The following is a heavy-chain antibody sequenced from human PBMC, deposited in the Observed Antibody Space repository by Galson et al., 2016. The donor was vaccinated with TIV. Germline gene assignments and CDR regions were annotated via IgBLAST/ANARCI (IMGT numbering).Heavy chain of an antibody. CDR3: AKVITENVYYSGMDV. CDR2: ISYDGNSK. J-gene: IGHJ6*02. Sequence: SLRLSCAASSFIFSGHAMHWVRQAPGKGLEWVALISYDGNSKYYADSVRGRFTISRDNSKNTLYLQMSSLRAEDTAVYYFAKVITENVYYSGMDVWCQGTTVPVSS. V-gene: IGHV3-30-3*01. D-gene: IGHD1-20*01. CDR1: SFIFSGHA.